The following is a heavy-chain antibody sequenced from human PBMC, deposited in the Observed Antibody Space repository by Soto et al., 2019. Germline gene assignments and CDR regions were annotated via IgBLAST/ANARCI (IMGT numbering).Heavy chain of an antibody. D-gene: IGHD4-17*01. CDR3: ARAGGVIGDYGDYDYFDY. CDR2: IYYSGST. J-gene: IGHJ4*02. CDR1: GGSISSGDYY. Sequence: SETLSLTCTVSGGSISSGDYYWSWIRQPPGKGLEWIGYIYYSGSTYYNPSLKSRVTISVDTSKNQFSLKLSSVTAADTAVYYCARAGGVIGDYGDYDYFDYWGQGTLVTVSS. V-gene: IGHV4-30-4*01.